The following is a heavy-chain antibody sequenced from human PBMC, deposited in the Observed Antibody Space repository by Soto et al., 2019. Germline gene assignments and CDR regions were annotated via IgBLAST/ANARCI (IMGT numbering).Heavy chain of an antibody. V-gene: IGHV3-23*01. J-gene: IGHJ3*01. D-gene: IGHD3-22*01. CDR1: GFTFGKYA. CDR2: VSSIGSSP. Sequence: LRRSCSASGFTFGKYAMGWVRQAPGKGLEWVSAVSSIGSSPYYAGSVQGRFSISRDNSKNILYLQMKSLRAEDTAIYYCAKARPSGGYYYVEAFDVWGQGTMVTVSS. CDR3: AKARPSGGYYYVEAFDV.